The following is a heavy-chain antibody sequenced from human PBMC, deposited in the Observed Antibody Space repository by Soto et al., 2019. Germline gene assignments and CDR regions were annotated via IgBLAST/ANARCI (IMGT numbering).Heavy chain of an antibody. Sequence: ASVKVSCKASGYTFTGYYMHWVRQAPGQGLEWMGWINPNSGGTNYAQKFQGWVTMTRDTSISTAYMELSRLRSDDTAVYYCAREPIPGDLAAAGGWDWGQGTLVTVSS. CDR1: GYTFTGYY. D-gene: IGHD6-13*01. V-gene: IGHV1-2*04. J-gene: IGHJ4*02. CDR3: AREPIPGDLAAAGGWD. CDR2: INPNSGGT.